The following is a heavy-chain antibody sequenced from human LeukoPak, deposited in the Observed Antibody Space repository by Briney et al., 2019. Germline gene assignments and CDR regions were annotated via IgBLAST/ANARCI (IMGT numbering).Heavy chain of an antibody. CDR1: GFTFSSYA. CDR3: AKSRSRYCSSSYYYYGMDV. D-gene: IGHD2-2*01. V-gene: IGHV3-23*01. Sequence: GGSLRLSCAASGFTFSSYAMSWVRQAPGKGLEWVSAISGSCGSTYYASSVKGRFTISRDNSKNTLYLQMNSLRAEDTAVYYCAKSRSRYCSSSYYYYGMDVWGQGTTVTVSS. CDR2: ISGSCGST. J-gene: IGHJ6*02.